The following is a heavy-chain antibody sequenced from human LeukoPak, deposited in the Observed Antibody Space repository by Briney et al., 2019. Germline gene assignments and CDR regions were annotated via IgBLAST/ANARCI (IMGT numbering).Heavy chain of an antibody. Sequence: DPSETLSLTCTVSGGSISSGSYYWSWIRQPAGKGLEWIGRIYTSGSTNYNPSLKSRVTISVDTSKNQFSLKLSSVTAADTAVYYCARVSSSWYQDWYFDLWGRGTLVTVSS. D-gene: IGHD6-13*01. CDR1: GGSISSGSYY. J-gene: IGHJ2*01. CDR3: ARVSSSWYQDWYFDL. V-gene: IGHV4-61*02. CDR2: IYTSGST.